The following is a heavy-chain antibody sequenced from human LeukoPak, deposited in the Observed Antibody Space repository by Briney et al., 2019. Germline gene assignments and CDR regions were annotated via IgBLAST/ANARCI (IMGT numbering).Heavy chain of an antibody. D-gene: IGHD2/OR15-2a*01. CDR2: IYPGDSET. CDR1: GYSFTNYW. Sequence: GESLKISCKGSGYSFTNYWIGWVRQMPGKGLEYMGIIYPGDSETKYSPSFQGQVTISADKSISTAYLQWSSLKASDTAIYYCARHWRGYCNSFAVCSAIDYWGQGTLVTVSS. V-gene: IGHV5-51*01. CDR3: ARHWRGYCNSFAVCSAIDY. J-gene: IGHJ4*02.